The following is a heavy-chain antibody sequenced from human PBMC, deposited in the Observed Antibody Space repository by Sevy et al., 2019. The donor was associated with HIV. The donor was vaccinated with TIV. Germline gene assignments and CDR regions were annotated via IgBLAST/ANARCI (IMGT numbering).Heavy chain of an antibody. V-gene: IGHV1-69*13. CDR3: ARGDKALDRPKSPPIYHYDLDV. CDR1: GGTFRQFP. CDR2: IIPIFATV. Sequence: ASVKVSCKASGGTFRQFPISWVRQAPGQGLEWMGGIIPIFATVNYAEKFQGRVTITADESTSTGYMELSSLRSEDTAIYFCARGDKALDRPKSPPIYHYDLDVWGQGPTVTVSS. D-gene: IGHD5-18*01. J-gene: IGHJ6*02.